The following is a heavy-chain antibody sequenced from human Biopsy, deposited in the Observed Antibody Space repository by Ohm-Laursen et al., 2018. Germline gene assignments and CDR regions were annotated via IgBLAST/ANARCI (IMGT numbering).Heavy chain of an antibody. CDR1: GGSISSSTTYY. J-gene: IGHJ5*02. Sequence: SDTLSLTCTVSGGSISSSTTYYWAWLRQPPGKGLEWIGSIYNTETTFYNPSLKSRVTISVETSTNQFSIKVSSVTAADTALYFCARHPTGFWFDPWGHGTLVTVSS. CDR2: IYNTETT. CDR3: ARHPTGFWFDP. V-gene: IGHV4-39*01.